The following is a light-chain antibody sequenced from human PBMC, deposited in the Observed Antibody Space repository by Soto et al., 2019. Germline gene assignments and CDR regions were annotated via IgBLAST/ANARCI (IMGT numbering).Light chain of an antibody. CDR2: KAS. J-gene: IGKJ4*01. Sequence: DIQMTQSPSTLSASVGDRVTITCRASQSISSWLAWYQQKPGKAPKLLIYKASSLESRVPSRFSGSGSGTEFTLTISSLQPDDFATYYCQQYNSYPLTVGGGTKVDIK. CDR1: QSISSW. CDR3: QQYNSYPLT. V-gene: IGKV1-5*03.